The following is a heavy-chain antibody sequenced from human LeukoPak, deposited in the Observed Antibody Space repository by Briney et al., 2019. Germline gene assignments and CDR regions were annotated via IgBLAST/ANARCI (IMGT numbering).Heavy chain of an antibody. CDR2: IYHSGST. J-gene: IGHJ4*02. D-gene: IGHD7-27*01. CDR1: VASISSHAC. Sequence: SGTLPLTCAGSVASISSHACWTWVRQPPRKGLEYVGEIYHSGSTIYNPSLSGRVTISVDKSNNQFSLKLTSVTAADTAVYYCASRRVLTGEPYWGQGSMVTVSS. CDR3: ASRRVLTGEPY. V-gene: IGHV4-4*02.